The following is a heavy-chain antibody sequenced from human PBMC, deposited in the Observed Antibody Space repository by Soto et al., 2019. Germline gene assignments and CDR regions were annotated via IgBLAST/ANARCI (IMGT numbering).Heavy chain of an antibody. Sequence: PGGSLRLSCAASGFTFSSSTMHWVRQAPGKGLEWVAAVSDDGVTKHNADSVKGRFTISRDNSKNTLYLQMNSLRAEDTAVYYCARERGHYGPLDYWGQGTLVTVSS. CDR1: GFTFSSST. CDR3: ARERGHYGPLDY. J-gene: IGHJ4*02. CDR2: VSDDGVTK. V-gene: IGHV3-30-3*01. D-gene: IGHD3-10*01.